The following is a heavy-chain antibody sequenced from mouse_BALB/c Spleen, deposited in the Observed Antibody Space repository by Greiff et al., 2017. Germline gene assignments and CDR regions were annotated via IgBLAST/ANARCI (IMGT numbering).Heavy chain of an antibody. CDR3: AKYYGNYPYWYFDV. D-gene: IGHD2-1*01. CDR1: GYTFTSYW. Sequence: QVQLQQPGAELVKPGASVKLSCKASGYTFTSYWMHWVTQRPGQGLEWIGEIDPSDSYTNYNQKFKGKATLTVDKSSSTAYMQLSSLTSEDSAVYYCAKYYGNYPYWYFDVWGAGTTVTVSS. J-gene: IGHJ1*01. CDR2: IDPSDSYT. V-gene: IGHV1-69*02.